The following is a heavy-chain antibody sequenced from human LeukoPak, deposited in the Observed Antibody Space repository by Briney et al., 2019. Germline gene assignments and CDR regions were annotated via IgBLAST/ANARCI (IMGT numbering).Heavy chain of an antibody. D-gene: IGHD3-16*01. CDR1: GGSISSDRFD. Sequence: SETLSLTCTVSGGSISSDRFDWTWVRQPAGNGLEWIGRIKSSNTNYNPSLKSRVSISLDTSTNQFSLKLSSLTAADPAVYYCARVPDWTYVPDYWGQGTLVTVSS. CDR2: IKSSNT. V-gene: IGHV4-61*02. CDR3: ARVPDWTYVPDY. J-gene: IGHJ4*02.